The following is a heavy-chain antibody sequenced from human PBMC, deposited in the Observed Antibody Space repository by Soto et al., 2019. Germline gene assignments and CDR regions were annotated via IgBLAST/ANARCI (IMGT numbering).Heavy chain of an antibody. Sequence: VQLVESGGGVVQPGRSLRLSCAASGFTFSSYGMHWVRQAPGKGLEWVAVIWYDGSNKYYADSVKGRFTISRDNSKNTLYLQMNSLRAEDTAVYYCARDTDYYFDYWGQGTLVTVSS. CDR2: IWYDGSNK. CDR3: ARDTDYYFDY. CDR1: GFTFSSYG. V-gene: IGHV3-33*01. J-gene: IGHJ4*02.